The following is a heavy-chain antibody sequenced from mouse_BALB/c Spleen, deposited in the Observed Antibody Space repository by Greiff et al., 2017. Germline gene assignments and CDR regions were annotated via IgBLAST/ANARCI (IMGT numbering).Heavy chain of an antibody. J-gene: IGHJ4*01. CDR2: ISDGGSYT. CDR1: GFTFSDYY. CDR3: ARDWLDY. Sequence: DVMLVESGGGLVKPGGSLKLSCAASGFTFSDYYMYWVRQTPEKRLEWVATISDGGSYTYYPDSVKGRFTISRDNAKNNLYLQMSSLKSEDTAMYDCARDWLDYWGQGTSVTVSA. V-gene: IGHV5-4*02.